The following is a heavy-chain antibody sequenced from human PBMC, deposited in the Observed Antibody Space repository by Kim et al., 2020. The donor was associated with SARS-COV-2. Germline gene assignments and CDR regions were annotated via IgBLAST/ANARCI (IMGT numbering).Heavy chain of an antibody. Sequence: GGSLRLSCAASGFTFSNYAVSWVSQAPGKGLEWVSTISGSGGSTFYADSVKGRFTISRDNFKNMLYLRLDSLRAEDTAVYYCAKCAVVGRTHHFDYWGQG. V-gene: IGHV3-23*01. D-gene: IGHD2-15*01. J-gene: IGHJ4*02. CDR1: GFTFSNYA. CDR3: AKCAVVGRTHHFDY. CDR2: ISGSGGST.